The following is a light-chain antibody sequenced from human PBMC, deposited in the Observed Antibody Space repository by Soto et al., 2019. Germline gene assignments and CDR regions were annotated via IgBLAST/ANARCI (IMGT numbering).Light chain of an antibody. Sequence: EIVLTQSPGTLSLSPGERATLSCRTSQSVSSNYLAWYQQKPGQAPRLLIYGASSRATGIPDRFSGSGSGTDFTLTISRLEPEDFAIYYCQQYKSWPPLTFGGGTKVE. CDR2: GAS. CDR1: QSVSSNY. V-gene: IGKV3-20*01. CDR3: QQYKSWPPLT. J-gene: IGKJ4*01.